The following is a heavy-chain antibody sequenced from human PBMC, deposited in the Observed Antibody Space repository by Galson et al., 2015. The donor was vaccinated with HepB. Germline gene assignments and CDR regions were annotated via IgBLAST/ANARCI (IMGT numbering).Heavy chain of an antibody. J-gene: IGHJ4*02. V-gene: IGHV1-18*01. CDR2: ISAYNGNT. CDR1: GYTFTSYG. CDR3: ARDYDPYCSSTSCREFGGFDY. Sequence: SVKVSCKASGYTFTSYGISWVRQAPGQGLEWMGWISAYNGNTNYAQKLQGRVTMTTDTSTSTAYMELRSLRSDDTAVYYCARDYDPYCSSTSCREFGGFDYWGQGTLVTVSS. D-gene: IGHD2-2*01.